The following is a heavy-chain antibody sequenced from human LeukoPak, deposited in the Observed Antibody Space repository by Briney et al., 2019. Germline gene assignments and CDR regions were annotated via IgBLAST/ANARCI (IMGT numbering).Heavy chain of an antibody. CDR3: ARTYGSGSEIYYMDV. V-gene: IGHV4-30-4*08. Sequence: SQTLSLTCTVSGGSISSGDYYWSWIRQPPGKGLEWIGYIYYSGSTYYNPSLKSRVTISVDTSKNQFSLKLSSVTAADTAVYYCARTYGSGSEIYYMDVWGKGTTVTVSS. J-gene: IGHJ6*03. CDR1: GGSISSGDYY. CDR2: IYYSGST. D-gene: IGHD3-10*01.